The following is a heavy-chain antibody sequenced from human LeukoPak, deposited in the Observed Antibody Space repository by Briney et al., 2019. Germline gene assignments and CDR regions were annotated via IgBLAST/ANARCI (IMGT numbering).Heavy chain of an antibody. CDR2: ISSSGSTI. CDR3: ARDDNWGSDY. V-gene: IGHV3-11*04. Sequence: GGSLRLSCAASGFTSSDYYMSWLRQAPGKGLEWVSYISSSGSTIYYADSVKSRFTISRDNAKNSLYLQVNSLRAEDTAVYYCARDDNWGSDYWGQGTPVTVSS. CDR1: GFTSSDYY. J-gene: IGHJ4*02. D-gene: IGHD7-27*01.